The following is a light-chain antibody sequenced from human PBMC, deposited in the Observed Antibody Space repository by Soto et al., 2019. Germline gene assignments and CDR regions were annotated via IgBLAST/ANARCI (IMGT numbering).Light chain of an antibody. CDR1: QSISSW. V-gene: IGKV1-5*01. Sequence: DIQMTQSPSTLSASVGDRVTITCRASQSISSWLAWYQQKPGKAPKLLIYDASSLESGVPSRFSGSGSGTEFTLTISSLQPEDFATYYCQQLNSYPPETFGQGTRLETK. J-gene: IGKJ5*01. CDR3: QQLNSYPPET. CDR2: DAS.